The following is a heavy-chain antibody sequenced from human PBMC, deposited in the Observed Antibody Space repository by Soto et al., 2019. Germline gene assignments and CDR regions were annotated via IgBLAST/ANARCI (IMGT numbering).Heavy chain of an antibody. CDR3: ARGGTGSFDY. V-gene: IGHV3-74*01. CDR1: GFTLSRYW. J-gene: IGHJ4*02. Sequence: EVQLVESGGGLVQPGGSLRLSCAASGFTLSRYWMHWVRQAPGKGLVWVSRIHSDGGSTTYADSVKGRFTISRDNARNTLYLQMNSLRAEDTAVYYYARGGTGSFDYWGQGTLVTVSS. D-gene: IGHD1-1*01. CDR2: IHSDGGST.